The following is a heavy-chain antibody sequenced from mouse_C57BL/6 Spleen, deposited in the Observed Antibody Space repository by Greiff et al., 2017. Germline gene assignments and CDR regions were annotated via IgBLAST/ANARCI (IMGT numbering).Heavy chain of an antibody. D-gene: IGHD2-1*01. Sequence: LVESGAELVKPGASVKISCKASGYAFSSYWMNWVKQRPGKGLEWIGKIYPGDGDTNYNGKFKGKATLTADKSSSTAYMQLSSLTSEDSAVYFCARGEVYYGNIYAMDYWGQGTSVTVSS. V-gene: IGHV1-80*01. CDR3: ARGEVYYGNIYAMDY. CDR1: GYAFSSYW. J-gene: IGHJ4*01. CDR2: IYPGDGDT.